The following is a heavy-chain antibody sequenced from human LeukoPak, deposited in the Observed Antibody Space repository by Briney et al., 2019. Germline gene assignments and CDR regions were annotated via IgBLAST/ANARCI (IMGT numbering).Heavy chain of an antibody. CDR1: GFTFSDYY. D-gene: IGHD3-22*01. CDR2: ISSSSSYT. CDR3: ARDRSYYDSSGYYYVGAFDI. J-gene: IGHJ3*02. Sequence: GGSLRLSCAASGFTFSDYYMSWIRQAPGKGLEWVSYISSSSSYTKYADSVKGRFTISRDDAKNSLYLQMNSLRAADTAVYYCARDRSYYDSSGYYYVGAFDIWGQGTMVTVSS. V-gene: IGHV3-11*05.